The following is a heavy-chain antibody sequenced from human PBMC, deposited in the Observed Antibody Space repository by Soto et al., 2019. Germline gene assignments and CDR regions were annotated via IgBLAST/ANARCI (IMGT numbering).Heavy chain of an antibody. V-gene: IGHV1-58*01. CDR1: GFTFNSSA. CDR2: IVVGSGNT. Sequence: SVKVSCKASGFTFNSSAVQWVRQARGQRLEWIGWIVVGSGNTNYAQKFQERVTITRDMSTSTAYMELSSLRSEDTAVYYCAAGRYSGYDLVPFDYWGQGTLVTVSS. CDR3: AAGRYSGYDLVPFDY. J-gene: IGHJ4*02. D-gene: IGHD5-12*01.